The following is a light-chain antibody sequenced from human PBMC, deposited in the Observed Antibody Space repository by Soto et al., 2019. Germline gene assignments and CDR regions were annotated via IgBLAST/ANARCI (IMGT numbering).Light chain of an antibody. V-gene: IGKV3-15*01. CDR2: GAS. Sequence: EIVMTQSPATLSVSPGERATLSCRASQSVSSNLAWNQQKPGQAPRLLIYGASTRATGIPARFSGSGSGTEFTLTISSLQSEDFAVYYCRQYNNWPPWTFGQGTKVEIK. J-gene: IGKJ1*01. CDR3: RQYNNWPPWT. CDR1: QSVSSN.